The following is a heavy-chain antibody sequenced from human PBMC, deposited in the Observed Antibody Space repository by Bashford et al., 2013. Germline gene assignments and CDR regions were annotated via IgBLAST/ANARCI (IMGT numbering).Heavy chain of an antibody. CDR2: MNPNSGNT. D-gene: IGHD3-22*01. Sequence: ASVKVSCKASGYTFTSYGISWVRQAPGQGLEWMGWMNPNSGNTGYAQKFQGRVTMTRNTSISTAYMELSSLRSDYYDRDRLYDWGQGTLVTVSS. CDR3: YD. CDR1: GYTFTSYG. V-gene: IGHV1-8*02. J-gene: IGHJ4*02.